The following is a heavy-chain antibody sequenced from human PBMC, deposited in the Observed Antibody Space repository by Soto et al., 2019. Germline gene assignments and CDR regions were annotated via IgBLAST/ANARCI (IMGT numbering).Heavy chain of an antibody. V-gene: IGHV3-23*01. CDR1: GFTCSSYA. J-gene: IGHJ6*02. Sequence: EVQLLESGGGLVQPGGSLRLSCAASGFTCSSYAMSWVRQAPGQGLEWDSAISGSGGSTYYADSVKGRFTISRDNSNNTLYRQMNRLRAEDDAVYYCANDPKVTPPRYYYYYDMYVWVQGTTVTVCS. CDR2: ISGSGGST. CDR3: ANDPKVTPPRYYYYYDMYV. D-gene: IGHD4-4*01.